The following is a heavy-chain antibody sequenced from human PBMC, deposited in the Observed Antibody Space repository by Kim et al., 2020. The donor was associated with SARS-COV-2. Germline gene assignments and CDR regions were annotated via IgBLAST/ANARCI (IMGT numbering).Heavy chain of an antibody. J-gene: IGHJ6*02. D-gene: IGHD4-17*01. CDR2: ISSSSSYI. CDR3: ARWADLEYGDYEYYYYYGMDV. CDR1: GFTFSSYS. V-gene: IGHV3-21*01. Sequence: GGSLRLSCAASGFTFSSYSMNWVRQAPGKGLEWVSSISSSSSYIYYADSVKGRFTISRDNAKNSLYLQMNSLRAEDTAVYYCARWADLEYGDYEYYYYYGMDVWGQGTTVTVSS.